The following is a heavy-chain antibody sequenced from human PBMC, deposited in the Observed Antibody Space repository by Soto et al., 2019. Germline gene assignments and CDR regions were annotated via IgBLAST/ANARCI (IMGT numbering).Heavy chain of an antibody. CDR3: VRDGKKTLRDWFDP. V-gene: IGHV4-4*07. J-gene: IGHJ5*02. CDR1: GASISGFY. Sequence: QVQLQESGPGLVKPSETLSLTCTVSGASISGFYWSWIRKSAGKGLEWIGRIYATGTTDYNTALKSRVMMTVDTAKKKFSLKLRSVTAADTAVYYCVRDGKKTLRDWFDPWGQGISVTVSS. D-gene: IGHD1-1*01. CDR2: IYATGTT.